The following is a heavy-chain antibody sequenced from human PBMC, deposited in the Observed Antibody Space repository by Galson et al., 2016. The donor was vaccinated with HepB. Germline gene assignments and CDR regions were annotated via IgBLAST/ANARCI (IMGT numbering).Heavy chain of an antibody. J-gene: IGHJ4*02. D-gene: IGHD5-18*01. CDR1: GFTFSSYV. CDR3: ASQQLWPSFDY. CDR2: IVGSGGTT. Sequence: SLRLSCAASGFTFSSYVMSWVRQAPGQGLEWVSGIVGSGGTTYYAESVQGRFIVSRDYSKNILHLQMDSLRVEDTAIYHCASQQLWPSFDYWGQGILVTVSS. V-gene: IGHV3-23*01.